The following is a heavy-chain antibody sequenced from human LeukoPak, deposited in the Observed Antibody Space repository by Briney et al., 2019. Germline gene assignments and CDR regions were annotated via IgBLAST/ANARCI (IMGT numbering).Heavy chain of an antibody. CDR1: GGSISSSSYY. Sequence: KPSETLSLTCTVSGGSISSSSYYWSWIRQPPGKGLEWIGYIYFSGRTNYSPSLQSRVTISVDTSKNQFSLRLNSMTTADTAVYFCARHEGDGDHFDYWGQGTLVTVSS. CDR3: ARHEGDGDHFDY. V-gene: IGHV4-61*05. D-gene: IGHD2-21*02. CDR2: IYFSGRT. J-gene: IGHJ4*02.